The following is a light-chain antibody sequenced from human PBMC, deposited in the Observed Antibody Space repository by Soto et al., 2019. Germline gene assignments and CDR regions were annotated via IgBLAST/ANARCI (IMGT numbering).Light chain of an antibody. V-gene: IGKV1-12*01. CDR3: QQANSFPFT. CDR1: RDISNS. J-gene: IGKJ4*01. CDR2: GAS. Sequence: DIQMTQSPSSVSASVGDRLTITCRASRDISNSLAWYQQTPGKAPKLLLRGASSLHRGVPSRFSGGGAGTEFTLTISSLQPEDFATYYCQQANSFPFTFGGGTKVDIK.